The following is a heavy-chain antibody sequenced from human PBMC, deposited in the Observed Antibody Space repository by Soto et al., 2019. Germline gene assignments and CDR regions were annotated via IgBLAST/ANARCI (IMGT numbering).Heavy chain of an antibody. CDR3: ARSMGRELLAFGPDAFDI. V-gene: IGHV1-3*01. J-gene: IGHJ3*02. CDR2: INAGNGNT. CDR1: GYTFTSYA. D-gene: IGHD1-26*01. Sequence: ASVKVSCKASGYTFTSYAMHWVRQAPGQRLEWMGWINAGNGNTKYSQKFQGRVTITRDTSASTAYMELSSLRSEDTAVYYCARSMGRELLAFGPDAFDIWGQGTMVTVSS.